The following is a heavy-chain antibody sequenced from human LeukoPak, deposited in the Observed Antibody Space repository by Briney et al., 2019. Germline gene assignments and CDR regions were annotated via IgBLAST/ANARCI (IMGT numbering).Heavy chain of an antibody. CDR2: ISGSGGST. V-gene: IGHV3-23*01. CDR1: GFTFSSYG. D-gene: IGHD1-26*01. J-gene: IGHJ4*02. CDR3: AKAMRGSYYNEGLSFDY. Sequence: GGSLRLSCAASGFTFSSYGMSWVRQAPGKGLECVSTISGSGGSTYYADSVKGRFTISRDKSKNTVYLQMNSLTAEDTAVYYCAKAMRGSYYNEGLSFDYWGQGTLVTVSS.